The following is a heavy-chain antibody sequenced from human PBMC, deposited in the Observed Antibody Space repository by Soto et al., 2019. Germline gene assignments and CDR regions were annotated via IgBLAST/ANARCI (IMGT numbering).Heavy chain of an antibody. CDR3: ARESGGGSAPGY. CDR1: GGSISSSNW. V-gene: IGHV4-4*02. J-gene: IGHJ4*02. Sequence: QVQLQESGPGLVKPSGTLSLTCAVSGGSISSSNWWSWVRQPPGKGLEWIGEIYHSGSTNYNPSLRRRGTIPVDKSKNQFSLKLSSVTAADTAVYYCARESGGGSAPGYWGQGTLVTVSS. D-gene: IGHD2-15*01. CDR2: IYHSGST.